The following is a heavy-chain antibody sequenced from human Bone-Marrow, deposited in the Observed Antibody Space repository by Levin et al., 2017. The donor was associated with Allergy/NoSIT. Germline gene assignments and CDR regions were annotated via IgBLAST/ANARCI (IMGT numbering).Heavy chain of an antibody. V-gene: IGHV4-61*01. Sequence: SQTLSLTCTVSGGSVSSGSYYWSWIRQPPGKGLEWIGYIYYSGSTNYNPSLKSRVTISVDTSKNQFSLKLSSVTAADTAVYYCATITPSDFWSGYYRDYWGQGTLVTVSS. CDR1: GGSVSSGSYY. D-gene: IGHD3-3*01. J-gene: IGHJ4*02. CDR2: IYYSGST. CDR3: ATITPSDFWSGYYRDY.